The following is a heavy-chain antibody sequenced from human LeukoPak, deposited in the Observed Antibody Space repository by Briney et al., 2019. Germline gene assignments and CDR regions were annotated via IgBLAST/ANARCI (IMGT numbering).Heavy chain of an antibody. CDR2: IKEDGREK. V-gene: IGHV3-7*01. D-gene: IGHD3-10*01. J-gene: IGHJ4*02. CDR3: AREMSGSGKNY. Sequence: GGSLRLSCAASGFTFSSFWMSWIRQAPGKGLEWVANIKEDGREKYYVDSVKGRFTISRDNAKNSLYLHLNSLRAGDTAVYYCAREMSGSGKNYWGQGTLVAVSS. CDR1: GFTFSSFW.